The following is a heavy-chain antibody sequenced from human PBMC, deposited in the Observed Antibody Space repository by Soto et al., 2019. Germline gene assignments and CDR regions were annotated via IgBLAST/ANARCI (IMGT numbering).Heavy chain of an antibody. Sequence: PGGSLRLSCAASGFNFAKFAMNWVRQAPGQGLEWVSAISGGGSTTYYADSVKGRFTISRDNSRNTVHLQIDSLRAEDTAIYYCAKELEIVIMVHAASDSWGQGIHVPVSS. V-gene: IGHV3-23*01. D-gene: IGHD2-8*01. J-gene: IGHJ4*02. CDR3: AKELEIVIMVHAASDS. CDR1: GFNFAKFA. CDR2: ISGGGSTT.